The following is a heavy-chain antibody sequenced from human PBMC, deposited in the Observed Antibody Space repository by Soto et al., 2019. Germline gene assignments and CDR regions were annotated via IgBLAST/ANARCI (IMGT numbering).Heavy chain of an antibody. CDR1: VFPFSTNA. V-gene: IGHV3-23*01. Sequence: WWSLRLSCSVSVFPFSTNAMSWFRQAPGQGLDWVSGLSNTGSRTSYADSVKGRFTISRDNSENTVYLQMNSLRVEDTAVYYFATEVRASRGPFDNWGQGALVTVSS. CDR2: LSNTGSRT. J-gene: IGHJ4*02. CDR3: ATEVRASRGPFDN. D-gene: IGHD1-26*01.